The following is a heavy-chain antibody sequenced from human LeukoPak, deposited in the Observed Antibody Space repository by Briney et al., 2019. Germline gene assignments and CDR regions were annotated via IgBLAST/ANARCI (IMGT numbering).Heavy chain of an antibody. CDR2: ISAYNGNT. Sequence: ASVKVSCKASGYTFTSYGISWVRQAPGQGLEWMGWISAYNGNTNYAQKLQGRVTMTTDTSTSTAYMELRSLRSDDTAVYYCAREGGRVTMVRGPYYYYMGVWGKGTTVTISS. D-gene: IGHD3-10*01. J-gene: IGHJ6*03. V-gene: IGHV1-18*01. CDR1: GYTFTSYG. CDR3: AREGGRVTMVRGPYYYYMGV.